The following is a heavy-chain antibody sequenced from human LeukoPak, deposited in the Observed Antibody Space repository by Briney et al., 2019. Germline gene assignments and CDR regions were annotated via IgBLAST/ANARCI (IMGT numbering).Heavy chain of an antibody. CDR3: AELGITMIGGV. CDR1: GFTFSSYA. Sequence: GGSLRLSCAVSGFTFSSYAVSWVRQAPGKGLEWVSAISGGGAYTYYADSVRGRFTISRDNSKNTLYLQMNSLRAEDTAVYYCAELGITMIGGVWGKGTTVTISS. CDR2: ISGGGAYT. J-gene: IGHJ6*04. V-gene: IGHV3-23*01. D-gene: IGHD3-10*02.